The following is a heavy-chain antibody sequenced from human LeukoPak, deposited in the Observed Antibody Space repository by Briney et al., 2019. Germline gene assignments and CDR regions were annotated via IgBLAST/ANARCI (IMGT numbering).Heavy chain of an antibody. J-gene: IGHJ4*02. CDR1: GYTFTSYH. V-gene: IGHV1-46*01. CDR3: ARDLPLHYDILTGYYGVDY. D-gene: IGHD3-9*01. CDR2: INPSGGTT. Sequence: ASVKVSCKASGYTFTSYHMHWVRQAPGQGLEWMGIINPSGGTTNYAQKFRGRVTMTRDMSTSTVYMELRSLRSDDTAVYYCARDLPLHYDILTGYYGVDYWGQGTLVTVSS.